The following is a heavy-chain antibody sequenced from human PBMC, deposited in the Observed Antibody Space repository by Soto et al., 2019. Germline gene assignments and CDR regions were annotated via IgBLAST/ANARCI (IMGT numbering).Heavy chain of an antibody. CDR1: GYTFTNYG. J-gene: IGHJ4*02. V-gene: IGHV1-18*01. D-gene: IGHD3-22*01. Sequence: QVPLVQSGAEVKKPGASVKVSCKASGYTFTNYGISWVRQTPGQGLEWMGWLSAYNGNTNYAQKLQGRVTMTTDTSTSTAYMELRSLRSDDTAVYYCARDVGHYYDGSGFKIYFDYWGQGTLVTISS. CDR2: LSAYNGNT. CDR3: ARDVGHYYDGSGFKIYFDY.